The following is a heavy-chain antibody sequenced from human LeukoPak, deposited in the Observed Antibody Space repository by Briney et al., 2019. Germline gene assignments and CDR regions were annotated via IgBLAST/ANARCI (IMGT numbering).Heavy chain of an antibody. CDR1: GFTFSSYE. Sequence: GGSLRLSCATSGFTFSSYEMNWVRQAPGKGLEWVSYIGGSGSTTYYADSVKGRFTISRDNSKSTLFLQMNSLRVEDTAVYYCAKGDNYFDGSGIDYWGQGTLVTVSS. D-gene: IGHD3-22*01. V-gene: IGHV3-48*03. J-gene: IGHJ4*02. CDR3: AKGDNYFDGSGIDY. CDR2: IGGSGSTT.